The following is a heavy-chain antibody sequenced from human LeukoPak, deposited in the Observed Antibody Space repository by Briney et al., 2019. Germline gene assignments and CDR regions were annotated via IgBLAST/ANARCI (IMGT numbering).Heavy chain of an antibody. CDR3: ARDWGAGGYSYGFWAY. CDR2: IYSDGSTT. CDR1: GFTFSSYW. Sequence: PGGSLRLSCAASGFTFSSYWMHWVRQAPGKGLVWVSRIYSDGSTTIYADSLKGRFTISRDNAKNTLYLQMNSLRAEGTAVYHCARDWGAGGYSYGFWAYWGQGTLVTVSS. V-gene: IGHV3-74*01. J-gene: IGHJ4*02. D-gene: IGHD5-18*01.